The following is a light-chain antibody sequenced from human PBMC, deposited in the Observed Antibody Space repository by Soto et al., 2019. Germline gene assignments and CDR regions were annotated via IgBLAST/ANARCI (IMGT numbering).Light chain of an antibody. CDR2: DVT. Sequence: QSALTQPRSVSGSPGQSVTISCTGTDSDIGGYNYVSWYQQFPGKAPKLMIYDVTKRPSGVPDRFSGSKSGNTASLTISGLQAEDEGDYYCWSYAGEYTFVVSGGGTQLTVL. CDR1: DSDIGGYNY. V-gene: IGLV2-11*01. J-gene: IGLJ2*01. CDR3: WSYAGEYTFVV.